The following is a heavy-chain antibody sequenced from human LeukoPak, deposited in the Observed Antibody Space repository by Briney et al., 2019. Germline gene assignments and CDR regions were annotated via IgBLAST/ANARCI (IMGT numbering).Heavy chain of an antibody. CDR3: ARGVGYGSGYFDY. J-gene: IGHJ4*02. D-gene: IGHD3-10*01. Sequence: SETLSLTCTVFGGSISSYYWSWIRQPPGKGLEWIGYIYYSGSTNYNPSLKSRVTISVDTSKNQFSLKLSSVTAADTAVYYCARGVGYGSGYFDYWGQGTLVTVSS. V-gene: IGHV4-59*01. CDR1: GGSISSYY. CDR2: IYYSGST.